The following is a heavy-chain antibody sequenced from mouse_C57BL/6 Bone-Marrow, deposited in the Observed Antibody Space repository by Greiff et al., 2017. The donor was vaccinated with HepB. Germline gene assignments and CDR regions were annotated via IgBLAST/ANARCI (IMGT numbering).Heavy chain of an antibody. CDR1: GYAFSSSW. J-gene: IGHJ3*01. CDR3: ARSYYGSSLFAY. V-gene: IGHV1-82*01. CDR2: IYPGDGDT. D-gene: IGHD1-1*01. Sequence: QVQLQQSGPELVKPGASVKISCKASGYAFSSSWMNWVKQRPGKGLEWIGRIYPGDGDTNYNGKFKGKATLTADKSSSTAYMQLSSLTSEDSAVYFCARSYYGSSLFAYWGQGTLVTVSA.